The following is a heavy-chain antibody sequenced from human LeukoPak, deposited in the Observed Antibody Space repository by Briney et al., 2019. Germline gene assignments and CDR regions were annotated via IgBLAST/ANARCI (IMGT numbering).Heavy chain of an antibody. CDR1: GFTFSSYA. Sequence: GGSLRLSCAASGFTFSSYAMSWVRQAPGKGLEWVSSISSSSSYIYYADSVKGRFTISRDNAKNSLYLQMNSLRAEDTAVYYCARETTYYYDSSGYGPLDYWGQGTLVTISS. CDR3: ARETTYYYDSSGYGPLDY. J-gene: IGHJ4*02. CDR2: ISSSSSYI. V-gene: IGHV3-21*01. D-gene: IGHD3-22*01.